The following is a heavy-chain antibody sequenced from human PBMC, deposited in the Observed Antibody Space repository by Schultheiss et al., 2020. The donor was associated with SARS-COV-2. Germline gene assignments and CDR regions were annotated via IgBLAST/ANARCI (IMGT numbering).Heavy chain of an antibody. D-gene: IGHD6-13*01. Sequence: SETLSLTCTVSGGSVSSGSYYWSWIRQPPGKGLEWIGYIYYSGSTNYNPSLKSRVTISVDTSKNQFSLKLSSVTAADTAVYYCARASIAAAGTLYYYGMDVWGQGTTVTVSS. V-gene: IGHV4-61*01. CDR3: ARASIAAAGTLYYYGMDV. CDR2: IYYSGST. J-gene: IGHJ6*02. CDR1: GGSVSSGSYY.